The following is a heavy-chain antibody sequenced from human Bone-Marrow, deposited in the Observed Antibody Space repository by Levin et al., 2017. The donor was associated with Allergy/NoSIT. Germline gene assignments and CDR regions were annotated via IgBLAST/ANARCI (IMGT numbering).Heavy chain of an antibody. CDR2: INHSGST. V-gene: IGHV4-34*01. CDR1: GGSFSGYY. Sequence: SQTLSLTCAVYGGSFSGYYWSWIRPRPGKGLGWVGEINHSGSTNYNPSLKRRVTISVDTSKNQFSLKLSSVTAADTAVYYCARGARPRKTWFDPWGQGTLVTVSS. J-gene: IGHJ5*02. CDR3: ARGARPRKTWFDP.